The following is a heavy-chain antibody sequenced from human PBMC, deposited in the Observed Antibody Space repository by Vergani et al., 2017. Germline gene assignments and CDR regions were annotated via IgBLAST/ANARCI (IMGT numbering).Heavy chain of an antibody. J-gene: IGHJ3*02. Sequence: EVQLVPSGAEVKKPGESLKISCKGSGYSFTSYWIGWVRQMPGEGLEWMGIIYPGDSDTRYSPSFQGQVTISADKSISTAYLQWSSLKASDTAMYYCARIVVVVAEEIDAFDIWGQGTMVTVSS. CDR2: IYPGDSDT. CDR1: GYSFTSYW. D-gene: IGHD2-15*01. V-gene: IGHV5-51*03. CDR3: ARIVVVVAEEIDAFDI.